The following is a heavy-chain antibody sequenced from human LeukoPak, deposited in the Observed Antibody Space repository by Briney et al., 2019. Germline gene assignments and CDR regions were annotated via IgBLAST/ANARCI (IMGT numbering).Heavy chain of an antibody. CDR3: ASGYSSSDYFDY. CDR1: GFTVSSNY. V-gene: IGHV3-53*01. J-gene: IGHJ4*02. D-gene: IGHD6-6*01. CDR2: IYSGGST. Sequence: PGGSLRLSCAAFGFTVSSNYMSWVRQAPGKGLEWVSVIYSGGSTYYADSVKGRFTISRDNSKNTLYLQMNSLRAEDTAVYYCASGYSSSDYFDYWGQGTLVTVSS.